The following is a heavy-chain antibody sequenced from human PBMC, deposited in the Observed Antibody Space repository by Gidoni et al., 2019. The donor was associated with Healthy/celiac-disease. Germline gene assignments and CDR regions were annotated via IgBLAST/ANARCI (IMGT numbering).Heavy chain of an antibody. CDR3: ARHPNILTGYYRWYFDY. Sequence: QLQLQESGPGLVKPSETLSLTCTVSGGSISSSSYYWGWIRQPPGKGLEWIGSIYYSGSTYYNPSLKSRVTISVDTSKNQFSLKLSSVTAADTAVYYCARHPNILTGYYRWYFDYWGQGTLVTVSS. D-gene: IGHD3-9*01. V-gene: IGHV4-39*01. CDR2: IYYSGST. J-gene: IGHJ4*02. CDR1: GGSISSSSYY.